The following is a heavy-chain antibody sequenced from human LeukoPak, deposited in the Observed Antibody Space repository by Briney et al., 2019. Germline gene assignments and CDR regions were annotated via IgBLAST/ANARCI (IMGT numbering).Heavy chain of an antibody. J-gene: IGHJ4*02. V-gene: IGHV4-59*01. CDR1: GGSISNYY. D-gene: IGHD7-27*01. Sequence: SETLSLTCTVSGGSISNYYWSWIRQPPGRGLEWIGYVYSSGSTNYNPSLKSRVTISVDTSKNQLSLKLSSVTAADTAVYYCASWAGDHFDYWGQGPLVTVSS. CDR2: VYSSGST. CDR3: ASWAGDHFDY.